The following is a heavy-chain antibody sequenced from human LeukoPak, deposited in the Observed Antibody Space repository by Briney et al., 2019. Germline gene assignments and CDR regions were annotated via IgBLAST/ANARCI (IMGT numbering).Heavy chain of an antibody. CDR1: GFTFGDYA. D-gene: IGHD3-10*01. CDR3: SQSSGPSKPNWFDP. J-gene: IGHJ5*02. V-gene: IGHV3-49*03. CDR2: IRSMPYGGTT. Sequence: PGGSLRLSCTTSGFTFGDYAMSWFRQAPGKGLEWVGFIRSMPYGGTTEYAASAKGRFTISRDDSKSSAYLQMDSLKAEDTAVYYCSQSSGPSKPNWFDPWGQGTLVTVSS.